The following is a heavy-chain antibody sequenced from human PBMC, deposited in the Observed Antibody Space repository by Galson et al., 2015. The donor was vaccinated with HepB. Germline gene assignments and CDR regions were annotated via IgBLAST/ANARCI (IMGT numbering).Heavy chain of an antibody. J-gene: IGHJ4*02. CDR3: ARDLEDPANWGLSTHYFDY. Sequence: SLRLSCAASGFTFSSYWMSWVRQAPGKGLEWVANIKQDGSEKYYVDSVKGRFTISRDNAKNSLYLQMNSLRAEDTAVYYCARDLEDPANWGLSTHYFDYWGQGTLVTVSS. V-gene: IGHV3-7*03. CDR2: IKQDGSEK. CDR1: GFTFSSYW. D-gene: IGHD7-27*01.